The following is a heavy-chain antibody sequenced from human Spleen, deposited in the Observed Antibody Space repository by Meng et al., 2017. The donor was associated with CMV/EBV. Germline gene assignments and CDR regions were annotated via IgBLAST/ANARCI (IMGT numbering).Heavy chain of an antibody. D-gene: IGHD3-10*01. CDR1: GFGFNSYN. V-gene: IGHV3-21*01. CDR3: ANKFGAYGLIN. Sequence: SCGGSGFGFNSYNIKWVRQAQGKGLEWVSSISSNSNYKYDADSVKGRFTISRDNAKKSVYLQMNSLRAGDTAVYYCANKFGAYGLINWGQGTLVTVSS. J-gene: IGHJ4*02. CDR2: ISSNSNYK.